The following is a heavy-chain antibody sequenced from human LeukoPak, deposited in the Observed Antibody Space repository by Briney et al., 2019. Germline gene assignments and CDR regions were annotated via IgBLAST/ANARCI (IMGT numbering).Heavy chain of an antibody. CDR1: GGSISSSSYY. Sequence: ASETLSLTCTVSGGSISSSSYYWGWIRQPPGKGLEWIGSIYYSGSTYYNPSLKSRVTISVDTSKNQFSLKLSSVTAADTAVYYCARLTYYDFWSGYSADFDYWGQGTLVTVSS. CDR3: ARLTYYDFWSGYSADFDY. D-gene: IGHD3-3*01. J-gene: IGHJ4*02. CDR2: IYYSGST. V-gene: IGHV4-39*01.